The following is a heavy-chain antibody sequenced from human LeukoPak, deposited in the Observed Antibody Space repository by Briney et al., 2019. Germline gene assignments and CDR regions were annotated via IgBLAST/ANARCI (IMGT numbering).Heavy chain of an antibody. Sequence: SVTVSCKASGGTFGSYAISWVRQAPGQGLEWMGRIIPILGIANYAQKFQGRATITADKSTSTAYMELSSLRSEDTAVYYCARDLSGMATIRYFDYWGQGTLVTVSS. CDR1: GGTFGSYA. D-gene: IGHD5-24*01. V-gene: IGHV1-69*04. CDR3: ARDLSGMATIRYFDY. J-gene: IGHJ4*02. CDR2: IIPILGIA.